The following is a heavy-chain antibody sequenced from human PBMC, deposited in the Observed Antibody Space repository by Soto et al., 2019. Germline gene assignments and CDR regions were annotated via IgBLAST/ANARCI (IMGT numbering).Heavy chain of an antibody. CDR2: ISGSGGST. V-gene: IGHV3-23*01. D-gene: IGHD6-19*01. CDR3: AKDITEVMAGNVYFYY. CDR1: GFTFSSYA. J-gene: IGHJ4*02. Sequence: PGGSLRLSCAASGFTFSSYAMSWVRQAPGKGLEWVSAISGSGGSTYYADSVKGRFTISRDNSKNTLYLQMNSLRAEDTAVYYCAKDITEVMAGNVYFYYWGQGTLVTVS.